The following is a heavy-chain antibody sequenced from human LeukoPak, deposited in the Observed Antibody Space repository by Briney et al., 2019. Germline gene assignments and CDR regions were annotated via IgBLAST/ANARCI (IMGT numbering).Heavy chain of an antibody. V-gene: IGHV3-74*01. CDR1: EFTFSSYW. Sequence: GGSLRLSCAASEFTFSSYWMHWVRQAPGKGLVWVSRINSDGSSTSYADSVKGRFTISRDNAKNTLYLQMNSLRAEDTAVYYCAREYYDSTPRSWYFDLWSRGTLVTVSS. J-gene: IGHJ2*01. CDR2: INSDGSST. CDR3: AREYYDSTPRSWYFDL. D-gene: IGHD3-22*01.